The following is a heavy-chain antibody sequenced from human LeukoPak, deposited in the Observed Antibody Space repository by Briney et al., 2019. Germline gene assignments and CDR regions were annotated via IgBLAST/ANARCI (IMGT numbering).Heavy chain of an antibody. CDR1: GGSISSYY. J-gene: IGHJ6*02. D-gene: IGHD3/OR15-3a*01. V-gene: IGHV4-59*01. Sequence: SETLSLTCTVSGGSISSYYWSWIRQPPGKGLEWIGYIYYSGSTNYNPSLKSRVTISVDTSKNQFSLKLSSVTAADTAVYYCARESLGLYYYYGMDVWGQGTTVTVSS. CDR2: IYYSGST. CDR3: ARESLGLYYYYGMDV.